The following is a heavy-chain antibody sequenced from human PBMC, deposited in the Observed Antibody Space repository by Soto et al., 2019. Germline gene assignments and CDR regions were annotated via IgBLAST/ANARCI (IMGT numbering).Heavy chain of an antibody. CDR3: AMVDVYVTPSPQDV. J-gene: IGHJ6*02. Sequence: QVQLVQSRAEVKNPGASVKVSCKASGYSFTRYGIAWARQAPGQGLEWMGWINTYNGNTNYAQNLHGTVTLTTDTTTSTASMDLTSLRSNDTAIYYCAMVDVYVTPSPQDVWGQGTTVIVSS. CDR1: GYSFTRYG. V-gene: IGHV1-18*01. D-gene: IGHD3-16*01. CDR2: INTYNGNT.